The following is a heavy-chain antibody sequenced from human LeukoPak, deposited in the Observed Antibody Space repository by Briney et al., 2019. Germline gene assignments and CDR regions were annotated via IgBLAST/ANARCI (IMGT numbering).Heavy chain of an antibody. D-gene: IGHD5-18*01. CDR3: ARTHSYRFDP. CDR1: GFTFSSYS. V-gene: IGHV3-66*01. Sequence: GGSLRLSCAASGFTFSSYSMNWVRQAPGKGLEWVSVIYSGGSTYYADSVEGRFTISRDNSKNTLYLQMNSLRVEDTAVYYCARTHSYRFDPWGQGTLVTVSS. J-gene: IGHJ5*02. CDR2: IYSGGST.